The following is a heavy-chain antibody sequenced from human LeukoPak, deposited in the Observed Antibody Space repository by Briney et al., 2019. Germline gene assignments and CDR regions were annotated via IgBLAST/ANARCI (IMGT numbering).Heavy chain of an antibody. J-gene: IGHJ3*02. D-gene: IGHD7-27*01. CDR2: IWSDGSTK. CDR1: GFTFSSYG. Sequence: GGSLRLSCAASGFTFSSYGMHWVRQAPGKGLQWVAVIWSDGSTKYYEDSVKGRFTISRDDSKNTLFLQMNSLRAEDTAVYYCARDRVWGSDASDIWGQGTMVTVSS. CDR3: ARDRVWGSDASDI. V-gene: IGHV3-33*01.